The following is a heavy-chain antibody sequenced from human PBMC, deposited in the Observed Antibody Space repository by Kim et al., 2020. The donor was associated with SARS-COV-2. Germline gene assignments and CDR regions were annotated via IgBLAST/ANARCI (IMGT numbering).Heavy chain of an antibody. D-gene: IGHD2-2*01. J-gene: IGHJ2*01. CDR2: INAGNGNT. CDR1: GYTFTSYA. V-gene: IGHV1-3*01. Sequence: ASVKVSCKASGYTFTSYAMHWVRQAPGQGLEWMGWINAGNGNTKYAQKLQGRVTITRDTSASTAYMELSSLRSEDTAVYYCARGYCSVPSCYLSGWYFDHWGR. CDR3: ARGYCSVPSCYLSGWYFDH.